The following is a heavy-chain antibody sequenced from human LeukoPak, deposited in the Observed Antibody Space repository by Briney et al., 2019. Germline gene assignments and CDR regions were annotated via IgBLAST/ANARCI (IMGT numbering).Heavy chain of an antibody. V-gene: IGHV4-31*03. J-gene: IGHJ4*02. CDR2: IKYSGST. Sequence: PSETLSLTCTVSGGSISSGGYYWSWIRQDPGKGLEWIGYIKYSGSTHYNPSLKSRVTISVDTSKDQFSLKLTSVTAADTAVYYCARGEMATTYYFDYWGQGTLVTVSS. D-gene: IGHD5-24*01. CDR3: ARGEMATTYYFDY. CDR1: GGSISSGGYY.